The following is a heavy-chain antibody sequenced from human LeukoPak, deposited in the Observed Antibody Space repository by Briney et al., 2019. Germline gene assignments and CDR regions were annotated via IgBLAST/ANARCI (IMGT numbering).Heavy chain of an antibody. CDR1: GFNFDDYA. CDR2: ISWDGGST. CDR3: AKSPAGREYYFDY. D-gene: IGHD3-10*01. J-gene: IGHJ4*02. V-gene: IGHV3-43D*03. Sequence: PGGSLRLSCAASGFNFDDYAMHWVRQAPGKGLEWVSLISWDGGSTYYADSVKGRFTISRDNSKNSLYLQMNSLRAEDTALYYCAKSPAGREYYFDYWGQGTLVTVSS.